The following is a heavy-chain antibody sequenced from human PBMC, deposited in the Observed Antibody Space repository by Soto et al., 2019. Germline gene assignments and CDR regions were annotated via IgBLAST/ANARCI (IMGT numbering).Heavy chain of an antibody. V-gene: IGHV1-69*01. Sequence: QVQLVQSGAEVKEPGSSVKVSCKASGGGNLRDYRTTWVRRAPGQGLEWMGGIIPKLGSANYAQKFQGRDTITADVSTNSVYRELRSLRSDDTAVYYCARGGEVYNFGAVYWGQGTPVTVSS. J-gene: IGHJ4*02. CDR2: IIPKLGSA. CDR3: ARGGEVYNFGAVY. CDR1: GGGNLRDYR. D-gene: IGHD3-10*01.